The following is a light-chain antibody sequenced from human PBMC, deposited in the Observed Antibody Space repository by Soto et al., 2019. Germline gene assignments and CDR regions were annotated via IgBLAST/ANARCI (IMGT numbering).Light chain of an antibody. Sequence: QSVLTQPPSASGTPGQRVTISCSGSSSNIGRNTVNWYQQLPGTAPKLLIYSNYHRPSGVPDRFSGSKSGTSASLAINGLQSEDEADYYCAAWDDSLNGNWVFGGGTQLTVL. CDR1: SSNIGRNT. J-gene: IGLJ3*02. V-gene: IGLV1-44*01. CDR3: AAWDDSLNGNWV. CDR2: SNY.